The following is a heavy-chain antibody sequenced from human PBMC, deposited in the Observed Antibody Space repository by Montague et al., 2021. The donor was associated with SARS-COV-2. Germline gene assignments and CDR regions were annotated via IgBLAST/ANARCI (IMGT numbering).Heavy chain of an antibody. J-gene: IGHJ6*02. D-gene: IGHD2-2*01. CDR3: ARDRPDIVVVPAAIFRRYGMDV. CDR1: GFTFSSYE. CDR2: ISSSGSTI. Sequence: SLRLSCAASGFTFSSYEMNWVRQAPGKGLEWASYISSSGSTIYYADSVKGRFTISRDNAKNSLYLQMNSLRAEDTAVYYCARDRPDIVVVPAAIFRRYGMDVWGQGTTVTVSS. V-gene: IGHV3-48*03.